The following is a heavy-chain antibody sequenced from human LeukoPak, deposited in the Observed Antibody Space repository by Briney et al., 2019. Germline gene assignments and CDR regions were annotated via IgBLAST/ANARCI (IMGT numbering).Heavy chain of an antibody. D-gene: IGHD1-26*01. CDR1: GFTFTSYA. CDR2: ISSNGGST. CDR3: ARQVRGSYDY. V-gene: IGHV3-64*02. Sequence: GRSLRLSCSAFGFTFTSYAMHWVRQAPGKGLEYVSVISSNGGSTYYADSVKGRFTISRDNSKNTLYLQMGSLRAEDMAVYYCARQVRGSYDYWGQGTLVTVSS. J-gene: IGHJ4*02.